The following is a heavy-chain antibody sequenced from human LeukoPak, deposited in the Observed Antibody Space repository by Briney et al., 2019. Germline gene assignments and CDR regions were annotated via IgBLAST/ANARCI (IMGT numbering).Heavy chain of an antibody. CDR1: GVTVSSNY. CDR3: ARGSAGWLTLDY. V-gene: IGHV3-53*01. Sequence: GGSLRLSCAASGVTVSSNYMNWVRQAPGQGLEWVSIIYSDGTTYYADSVKGRFTISRDNSKNTLYLQMNSLRAEDTAVYYCARGSAGWLTLDYWXXGTXVTVSS. J-gene: IGHJ4*01. D-gene: IGHD6-19*01. CDR2: IYSDGTT.